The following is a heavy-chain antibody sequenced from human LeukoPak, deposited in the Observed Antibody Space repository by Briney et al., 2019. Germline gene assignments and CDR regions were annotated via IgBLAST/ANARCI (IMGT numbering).Heavy chain of an antibody. D-gene: IGHD4-17*01. CDR2: ITWNGGNT. CDR1: GFTFDDYG. Sequence: GGSLRLSCAASGFTFDDYGMNWVRQAPGKGLEWVSTITWNGGNTAYADSVKGRFTISRDNGKNSLYLQMNSLSPEDTALYYCARSSTTVTTRFFDLWGRGTLVTVSS. V-gene: IGHV3-20*04. CDR3: ARSSTTVTTRFFDL. J-gene: IGHJ2*01.